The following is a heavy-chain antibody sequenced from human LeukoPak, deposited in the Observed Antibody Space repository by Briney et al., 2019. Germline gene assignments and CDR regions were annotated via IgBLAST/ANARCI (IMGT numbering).Heavy chain of an antibody. CDR3: ARHFTIGRGSSWTFDY. CDR2: ISRSGSTK. CDR1: GFTFSDYN. J-gene: IGHJ4*02. D-gene: IGHD6-13*01. V-gene: IGHV3-11*01. Sequence: PGGSLRLSCAASGFTFSDYNMRWIRQAPGKGLEWVSSISRSGSTKYYADSVKGRFTISRDNAKNSLFLQMNSLRAEDTAVYYCARHFTIGRGSSWTFDYWGQGTLVTVSS.